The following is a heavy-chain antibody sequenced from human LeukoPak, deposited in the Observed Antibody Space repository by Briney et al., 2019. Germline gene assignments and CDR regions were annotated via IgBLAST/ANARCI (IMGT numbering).Heavy chain of an antibody. V-gene: IGHV3-30*18. J-gene: IGHJ4*02. D-gene: IGHD1-26*01. CDR2: MKPNGNDE. CDR1: GFTLRAFG. CDR3: AKSGPVSGTVDY. Sequence: PGGSLRLSCAASGFTLRAFGMYWIRQSPGKLLEWVAVMKPNGNDEHYADSVRGRFTISRDTSKNTLFLQMDSLRIEDTAVYYCAKSGPVSGTVDYWGQGTLVTVSS.